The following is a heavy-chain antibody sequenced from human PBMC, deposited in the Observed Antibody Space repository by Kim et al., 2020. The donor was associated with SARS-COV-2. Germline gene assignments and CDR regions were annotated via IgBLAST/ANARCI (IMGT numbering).Heavy chain of an antibody. D-gene: IGHD3-10*01. V-gene: IGHV3-11*05. J-gene: IGHJ5*02. CDR3: ARDLGFGNWFDP. Sequence: KGRFTISREKAHNSRYLQMNSLRAEATAVYYCARDLGFGNWFDPWGQGTLVTVSS.